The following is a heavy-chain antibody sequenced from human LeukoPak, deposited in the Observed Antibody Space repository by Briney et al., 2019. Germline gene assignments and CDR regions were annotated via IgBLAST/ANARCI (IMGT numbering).Heavy chain of an antibody. Sequence: NTSETLSLTCTVSGYSISSGYYWGWIRQPPGKGLEWIGSIYHSGCTYYNPSLKSRVTISVDTSKNQFSLKLSCVTAADTAVYYCARLGYSSSFDYWGQGTLVTVSS. D-gene: IGHD5-18*01. V-gene: IGHV4-38-2*02. CDR3: ARLGYSSSFDY. CDR2: IYHSGCT. CDR1: GYSISSGYY. J-gene: IGHJ4*02.